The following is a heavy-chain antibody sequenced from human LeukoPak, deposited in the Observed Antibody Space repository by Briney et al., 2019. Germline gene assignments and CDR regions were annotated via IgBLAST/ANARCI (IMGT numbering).Heavy chain of an antibody. D-gene: IGHD2-15*01. CDR2: IYSGGSA. CDR1: GFTVSVNY. Sequence: GGSLRLSCAASGFTVSVNYMSWVRQAPGKGLEWVSVIYSGGSAYYAESLKGRFTISRDNSKNTLYLQMNSLRAEDTAVYYCARRLLSYWYFDLWGRGTLVTVSS. J-gene: IGHJ2*01. V-gene: IGHV3-53*01. CDR3: ARRLLSYWYFDL.